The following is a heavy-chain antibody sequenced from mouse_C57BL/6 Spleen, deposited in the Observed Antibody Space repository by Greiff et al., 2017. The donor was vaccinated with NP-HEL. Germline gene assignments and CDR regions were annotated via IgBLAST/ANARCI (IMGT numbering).Heavy chain of an antibody. D-gene: IGHD1-1*01. CDR2: INYDGSST. CDR3: ARVPYYGSSYIYWYFDV. CDR1: GFTFSDYY. Sequence: EVQLVESEGGLVQPGSSMKLSCTASGFTFSDYYMAWVRQVPEKGLEWVANINYDGSSTYYLDSLKSRFIISRDNAKNMLYLQMSSLKSEDTATYYCARVPYYGSSYIYWYFDVWGTGTTVTVSS. J-gene: IGHJ1*03. V-gene: IGHV5-16*01.